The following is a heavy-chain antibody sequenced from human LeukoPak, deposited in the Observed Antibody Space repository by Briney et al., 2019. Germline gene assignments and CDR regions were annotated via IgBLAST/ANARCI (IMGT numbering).Heavy chain of an antibody. J-gene: IGHJ4*02. CDR3: ASTVGTAMVNY. Sequence: SGTLSLTCTVSGASISSSTYYWDWIRQSPGKGLEWIGSIYYSGSTYYNPSLKSRVTISVDTSKNQFSLKLTSVTAADTAVYYCASTVGTAMVNYWGQGTLVTVSS. V-gene: IGHV4-39*01. CDR1: GASISSSTYY. CDR2: IYYSGST. D-gene: IGHD5-18*01.